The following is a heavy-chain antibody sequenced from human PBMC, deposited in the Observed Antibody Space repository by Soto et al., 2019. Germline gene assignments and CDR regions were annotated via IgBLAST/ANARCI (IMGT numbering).Heavy chain of an antibody. J-gene: IGHJ4*02. V-gene: IGHV3-66*01. CDR2: IYSGGDT. D-gene: IGHD6-6*01. CDR1: GFNVTINY. Sequence: GGSLRLSCAASGFNVTINYMNWVRQAPGKGLEWVSVIYSGGDTYYTDSVKGRFIISRDTSKNTLYLQMNSLRAEDTAVYYCVVVRDSWGQGTLVTVSS. CDR3: VVVRDS.